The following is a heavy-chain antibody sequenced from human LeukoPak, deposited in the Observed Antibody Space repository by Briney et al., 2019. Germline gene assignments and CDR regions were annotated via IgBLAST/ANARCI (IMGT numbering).Heavy chain of an antibody. Sequence: ASVKVSCKASGYTFTGYYMHWARQAPGQGLEWMGWINPNSGGTNYAQKFQGRVTMTRDTSISTAYMELSRLRSDDTAVYYCARGEPNRYCTNGVCSHTTPDYWGQGTLVTVSS. CDR3: ARGEPNRYCTNGVCSHTTPDY. V-gene: IGHV1-2*02. J-gene: IGHJ4*02. CDR1: GYTFTGYY. CDR2: INPNSGGT. D-gene: IGHD2-8*01.